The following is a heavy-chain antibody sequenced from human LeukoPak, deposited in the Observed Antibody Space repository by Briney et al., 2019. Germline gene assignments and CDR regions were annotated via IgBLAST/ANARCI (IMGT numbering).Heavy chain of an antibody. CDR2: ISWNSGSI. V-gene: IGHV3-9*01. Sequence: GGSLRLSCAASGFTFDDYAMHWVRQAPGKGLEWVSGISWNSGSIGYADSVKGRFTISRDNSKNTLYLQMNSLRVEDTAVYYCARDSSGPGYWGQGTLVTVSS. D-gene: IGHD6-19*01. J-gene: IGHJ4*02. CDR1: GFTFDDYA. CDR3: ARDSSGPGY.